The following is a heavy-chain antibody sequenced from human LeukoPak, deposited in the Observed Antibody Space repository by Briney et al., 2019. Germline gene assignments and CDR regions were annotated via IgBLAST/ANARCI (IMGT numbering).Heavy chain of an antibody. Sequence: GGSLRLSRAAFGFTVGSNYMNWVRQAPGKGLEWVSHISSGRSVMNYADSVKGRFTISRDNGKNSVYLQMNSLRDEDTAVYYCAGGVYGYNAFDYWGQGTLVSVSS. D-gene: IGHD5/OR15-5a*01. CDR1: GFTVGSNY. CDR3: AGGVYGYNAFDY. V-gene: IGHV3-48*02. CDR2: ISSGRSVM. J-gene: IGHJ4*02.